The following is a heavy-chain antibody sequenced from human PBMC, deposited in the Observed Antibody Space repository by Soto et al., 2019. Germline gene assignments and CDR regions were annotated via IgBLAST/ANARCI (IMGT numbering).Heavy chain of an antibody. CDR1: GGSISSYY. CDR3: ARDYEYSSSPSGFDP. J-gene: IGHJ5*02. CDR2: IYYSGST. D-gene: IGHD6-6*01. V-gene: IGHV4-59*01. Sequence: SETLSLTCTVSGGSISSYYWSWIRQPPGKGLEWIGYIYYSGSTNYNPSLKSRVTISEDTSKNQFSLKLSSVTAADTAVYYCARDYEYSSSPSGFDPWGQGTLVTVSS.